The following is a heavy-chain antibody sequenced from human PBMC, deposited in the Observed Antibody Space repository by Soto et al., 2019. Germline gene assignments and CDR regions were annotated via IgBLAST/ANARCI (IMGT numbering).Heavy chain of an antibody. Sequence: XASLLLSCEASGFSFGNYGMHWVRQAPGKGLEWVTFISYDESEKFYADSVRGRFTISRDNSKKTLYLQMDSLRPEDTAIYYCANTLGYCTTTSCYNWNYFYAMDVWGQGTTVTVSS. V-gene: IGHV3-30*02. D-gene: IGHD2-2*01. CDR2: ISYDESEK. CDR3: ANTLGYCTTTSCYNWNYFYAMDV. J-gene: IGHJ6*02. CDR1: GFSFGNYG.